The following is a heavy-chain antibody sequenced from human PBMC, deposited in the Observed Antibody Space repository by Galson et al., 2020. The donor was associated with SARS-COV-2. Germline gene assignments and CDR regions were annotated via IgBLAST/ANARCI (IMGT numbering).Heavy chain of an antibody. J-gene: IGHJ4*02. CDR3: ARGVPARGYSGYDPHPYFDY. D-gene: IGHD5-12*01. Sequence: ASVKVSCKASGYTFTGYYMHWVRQAPGQGLEWMGWINPNSGGTNYAQKFQGRVTMTRDTSISTAYMELSRLRSDDTAVYYCARGVPARGYSGYDPHPYFDYWGQGTLVTVSS. CDR1: GYTFTGYY. CDR2: INPNSGGT. V-gene: IGHV1-2*02.